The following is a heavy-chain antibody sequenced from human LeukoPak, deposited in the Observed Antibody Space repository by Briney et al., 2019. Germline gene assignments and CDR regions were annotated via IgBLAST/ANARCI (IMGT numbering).Heavy chain of an antibody. V-gene: IGHV3-9*01. Sequence: PGRSLRLSCAASGFTFDDYAMHWVRQAPGQGLEWVSGISWNSGSIGYADSVKGRFTISRDNAKNSLYLQMNSLRAEDTALYYCAKDKDGSGSYTDYWGQGTLVTVSS. J-gene: IGHJ4*02. D-gene: IGHD3-10*01. CDR1: GFTFDDYA. CDR3: AKDKDGSGSYTDY. CDR2: ISWNSGSI.